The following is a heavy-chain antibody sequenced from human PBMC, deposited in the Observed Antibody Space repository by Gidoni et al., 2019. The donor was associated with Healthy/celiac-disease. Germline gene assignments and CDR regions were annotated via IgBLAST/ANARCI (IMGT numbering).Heavy chain of an antibody. D-gene: IGHD4-17*01. V-gene: IGHV3-23*01. CDR2: ISGSGGST. Sequence: EVQLLESGGGLVQPGGSLRLSCAASGFTFSSDAMSWVRQAPGKGLEWVSAISGSGGSTYYADSVKGRFTISRDNSKNTLYLQMNSLRAEDTAVYYCAKVKPRNDYGDGLPPDYFDYWGQGTLVTVSS. CDR3: AKVKPRNDYGDGLPPDYFDY. J-gene: IGHJ4*02. CDR1: GFTFSSDA.